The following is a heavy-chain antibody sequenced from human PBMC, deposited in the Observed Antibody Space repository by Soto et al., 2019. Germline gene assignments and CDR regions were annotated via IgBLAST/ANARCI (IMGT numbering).Heavy chain of an antibody. CDR2: IYSGGST. CDR3: ARDRARSELGGDEDY. V-gene: IGHV3-66*02. D-gene: IGHD7-27*01. J-gene: IGHJ4*02. Sequence: GGSLRLSCAASGFTVSSNYMSWVRQAPGKGLEWVSVIYSGGSTYYADSVKGRFTISRDNSKNTLYLQMNSLRAEDTAVYYCARDRARSELGGDEDYWGQGTLVTVSS. CDR1: GFTVSSNY.